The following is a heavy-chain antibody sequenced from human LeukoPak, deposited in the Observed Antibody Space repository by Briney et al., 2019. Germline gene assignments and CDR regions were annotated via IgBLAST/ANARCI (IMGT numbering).Heavy chain of an antibody. CDR3: AKDRSAYYYDSMDWFDP. Sequence: GGSLRLSCAASGFTFSSYGMHWVRQAPGKGLEWVAVISYDGSNKYYADSVKGRFTISRDNSKNTLYLQMNSLRAEDTAVYYCAKDRSAYYYDSMDWFDPWGQGTLVTVSS. D-gene: IGHD3-22*01. J-gene: IGHJ5*02. CDR2: ISYDGSNK. CDR1: GFTFSSYG. V-gene: IGHV3-30*18.